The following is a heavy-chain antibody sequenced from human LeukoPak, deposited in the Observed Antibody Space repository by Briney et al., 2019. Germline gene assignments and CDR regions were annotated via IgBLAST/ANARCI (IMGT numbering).Heavy chain of an antibody. CDR3: ARDQSYYYGSGSYEPFDY. CDR2: IYRSGST. V-gene: IGHV4-38-2*02. D-gene: IGHD3-10*01. CDR1: GYSISSGYY. Sequence: PSETLSLTCTVSGYSISSGYYWGWIRQPPGKGLEWIGSIYRSGSTYYNPSLKSRVTISVDTSKNQFSLKLSSVTAADTAVYYCARDQSYYYGSGSYEPFDYWGQGTLVTVSS. J-gene: IGHJ4*02.